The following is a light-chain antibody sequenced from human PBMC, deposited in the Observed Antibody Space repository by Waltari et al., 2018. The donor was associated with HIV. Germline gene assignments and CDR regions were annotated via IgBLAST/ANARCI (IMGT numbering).Light chain of an antibody. CDR2: GPT. Sequence: SVLTQPPSVSGAPGQRVTISCTGTISNIGAGYDVHWYQQLPGTAPKLLIYGPTSRPSGVPDRFSGSRSGTSASLAITGLQAEDEADYYCQSYDGSLGGYVFGTGTAVTVL. V-gene: IGLV1-40*01. J-gene: IGLJ1*01. CDR3: QSYDGSLGGYV. CDR1: ISNIGAGYD.